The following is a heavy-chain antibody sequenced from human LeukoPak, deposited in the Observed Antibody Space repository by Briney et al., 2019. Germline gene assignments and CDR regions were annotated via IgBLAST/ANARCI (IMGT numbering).Heavy chain of an antibody. CDR3: ARDWEIQSYCSGGSCYRPDAFDI. CDR2: ISAYNGNT. Sequence: ASVKVSCKASGYTFTSYGISWVRQAPGQGLEWMGWISAYNGNTNYAQKLQGRVTMTTDTSTSTAYMGLRSLRSDDTAVYYCARDWEIQSYCSGGSCYRPDAFDIWGQGTMVTVSS. J-gene: IGHJ3*02. V-gene: IGHV1-18*01. D-gene: IGHD2-15*01. CDR1: GYTFTSYG.